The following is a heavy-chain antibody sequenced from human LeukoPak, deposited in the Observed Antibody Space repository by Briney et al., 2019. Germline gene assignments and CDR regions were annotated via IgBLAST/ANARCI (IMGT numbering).Heavy chain of an antibody. CDR1: GFTFSTNS. J-gene: IGHJ4*02. CDR2: ISHSSSYI. CDR3: ARDPTSTYQFDS. V-gene: IGHV3-21*01. D-gene: IGHD2-2*01. Sequence: PGGSLRLSCAASGFTFSTNSMNWVRQAPGKGLEWVSSISHSSSYIYYADSVKGRFTISRDNAKNSLYLQMNSLRDEDTAVYYCARDPTSTYQFDSWGQGTLVTVTS.